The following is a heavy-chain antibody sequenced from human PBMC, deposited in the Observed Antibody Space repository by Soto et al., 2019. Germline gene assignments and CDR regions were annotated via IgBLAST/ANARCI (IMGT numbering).Heavy chain of an antibody. V-gene: IGHV1-8*02. J-gene: IGHJ5*02. CDR3: VRDLNGFDP. Sequence: QVQLVQSGAEVKKPGASVKVSCTTSGYTFASYDINWVRQAAGQGFEWMGWVNPNSGKTGYSQKFQGRVIMTRDTSKSTVYMELSSLTSEGTAVHYCVRDLNGFDPWGQGTLVTVSS. CDR2: VNPNSGKT. CDR1: GYTFASYD.